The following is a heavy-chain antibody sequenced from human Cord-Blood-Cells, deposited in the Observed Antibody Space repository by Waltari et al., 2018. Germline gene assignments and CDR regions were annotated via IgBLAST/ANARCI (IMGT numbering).Heavy chain of an antibody. V-gene: IGHV4-34*01. Sequence: QVQLQQWGAGLLKPSETLSLTCAVYGGSFSGYYWSWIRQPPGKGLEWIGEINNSGSTNYNPSLKSRVTISVDTSKNQFSLKLSSVTAADTAVYYCARGVAAAGSPYFDYWGQGTLVTVSS. J-gene: IGHJ4*02. D-gene: IGHD6-13*01. CDR1: GGSFSGYY. CDR3: ARGVAAAGSPYFDY. CDR2: INNSGST.